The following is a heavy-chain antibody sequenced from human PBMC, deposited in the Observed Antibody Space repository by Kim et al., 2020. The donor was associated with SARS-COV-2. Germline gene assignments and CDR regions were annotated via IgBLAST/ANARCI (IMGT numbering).Heavy chain of an antibody. D-gene: IGHD3-22*01. CDR2: IYPGDSDT. J-gene: IGHJ4*02. Sequence: GESLKISCKGSGYSFTSYWIGWVRQMPGKGLEWMGIIYPGDSDTRYSPSFQGQVTISADKSISTAYLQWSSLKASDTAMYYCARHPRADYYDSSGYVYYFDYWGQGTLVTVSS. V-gene: IGHV5-51*01. CDR1: GYSFTSYW. CDR3: ARHPRADYYDSSGYVYYFDY.